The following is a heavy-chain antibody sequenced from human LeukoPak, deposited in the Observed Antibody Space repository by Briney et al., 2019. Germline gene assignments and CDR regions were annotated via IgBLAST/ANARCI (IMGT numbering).Heavy chain of an antibody. D-gene: IGHD5-18*01. Sequence: PGGSLRLSCAASGFTFSSYWMSWVRQAPGKGLEWVANIKQDGSEKYYVDSVKGRFTISRDNAKNSLYLQMNSLRAEDTAVYYCARDNQQGQLWLTWYYYYMDVWGKGTTVTVSS. CDR3: ARDNQQGQLWLTWYYYYMDV. CDR2: IKQDGSEK. CDR1: GFTFSSYW. J-gene: IGHJ6*03. V-gene: IGHV3-7*01.